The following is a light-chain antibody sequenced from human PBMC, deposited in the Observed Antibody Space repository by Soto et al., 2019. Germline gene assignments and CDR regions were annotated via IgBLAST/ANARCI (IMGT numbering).Light chain of an antibody. Sequence: QSALTQPRSVSGSPGQSVTFSCTGTSGDIGAYNYVSWYQFHPGKAPKMIIYDVNKRPSGVPDRFSGSKSGNTASLTISWLQAEDEADYYCQSYDSSLSGSGVFGGGTKLTVL. CDR1: SGDIGAYNY. CDR3: QSYDSSLSGSGV. V-gene: IGLV2-11*01. J-gene: IGLJ3*02. CDR2: DVN.